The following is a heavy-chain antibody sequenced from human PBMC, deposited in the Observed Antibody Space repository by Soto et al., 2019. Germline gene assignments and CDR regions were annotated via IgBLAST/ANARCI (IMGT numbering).Heavy chain of an antibody. J-gene: IGHJ6*02. D-gene: IGHD2-15*01. CDR3: TTVVVVVAATAPYYYGMDV. CDR2: IKSKTDGGTT. Sequence: GGSLRLSCAASGFTFSNAWMSWVRQAPGKGLEWVGRIKSKTDGGTTDYAAPVKGRFTISRDDSKNTLYLQMNSLKTEDTAVYYCTTVVVVVAATAPYYYGMDVWGQGTTVTVSS. CDR1: GFTFSNAW. V-gene: IGHV3-15*01.